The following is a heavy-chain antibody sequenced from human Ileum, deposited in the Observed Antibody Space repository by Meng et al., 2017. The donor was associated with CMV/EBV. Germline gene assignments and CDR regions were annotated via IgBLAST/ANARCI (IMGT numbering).Heavy chain of an antibody. D-gene: IGHD3-3*01. CDR2: ITATGSRT. CDR3: AKALPEARGSTTLFGEIYFGS. Sequence: YGMNWVRQAPGKGLEWVSSITATGSRTYYADSVRGRFTISRDNFKSTLYLQMDSLRADDTAVYFCAKALPEARGSTTLFGEIYFGSWGQGTLVTVSS. V-gene: IGHV3-23*01. J-gene: IGHJ4*02. CDR1: YG.